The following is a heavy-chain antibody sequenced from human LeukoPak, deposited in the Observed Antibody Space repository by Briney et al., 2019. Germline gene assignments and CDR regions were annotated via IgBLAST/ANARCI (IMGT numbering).Heavy chain of an antibody. CDR3: ARDVCSSSSCYDY. Sequence: TSETLSLTCTVSGGSISGHYWSWIRQPPGKGLEWIGYIYYRGSTDYSPSLKSRVTISVDTSKNQFSLKLSSVTAADTAVYYCARDVCSSSSCYDYWGQGTLVTVSS. V-gene: IGHV4-59*11. J-gene: IGHJ4*02. D-gene: IGHD2-15*01. CDR1: GGSISGHY. CDR2: IYYRGST.